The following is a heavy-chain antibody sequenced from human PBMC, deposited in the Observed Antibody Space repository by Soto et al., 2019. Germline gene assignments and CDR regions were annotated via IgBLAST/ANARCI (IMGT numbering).Heavy chain of an antibody. CDR3: ARADHGGVAARGGGGPSDY. Sequence: EVQLVESGGGLVQPGRSLRLSCAASGFTFDDYAMHWVRQAPGKGLEWVSGISWNSGSIGYADAVKGRFTISRDNAKNSLYLQMNRRRAEDTAVYYCARADHGGVAARGGGGPSDYWGQGTLVTVSS. D-gene: IGHD2-15*01. V-gene: IGHV3-9*01. J-gene: IGHJ4*02. CDR1: GFTFDDYA. CDR2: ISWNSGSI.